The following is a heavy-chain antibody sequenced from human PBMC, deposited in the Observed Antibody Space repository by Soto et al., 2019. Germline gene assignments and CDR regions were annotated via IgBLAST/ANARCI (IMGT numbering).Heavy chain of an antibody. CDR1: GGSISSSSYY. V-gene: IGHV4-39*07. CDR3: ARDSGIWNDHEPFDI. Sequence: SETLSLTCTVSGGSISSSSYYWGWIRQPQWKGLEWIGSIYYSGSTYYNPSLKSRVTISIDTSKNQFSLTLSSVTAADTAVYYCARDSGIWNDHEPFDIWGQGTMVTVSS. CDR2: IYYSGST. D-gene: IGHD1-1*01. J-gene: IGHJ3*02.